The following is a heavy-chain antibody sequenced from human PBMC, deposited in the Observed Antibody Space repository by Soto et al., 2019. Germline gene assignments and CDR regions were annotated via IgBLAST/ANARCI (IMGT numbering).Heavy chain of an antibody. CDR1: GFNFSSYA. D-gene: IGHD3-9*01. Sequence: PGGSLRLSCAASGFNFSSYAMSWVRQAPGKGLEWVSAISGSGGSTYYADSVKGRFTISRDNSKNTLYLQMNSLRAEDTAVYYCAKDGYDILTGYYIRLDYWGQGTPVTVSS. V-gene: IGHV3-23*01. CDR2: ISGSGGST. J-gene: IGHJ4*02. CDR3: AKDGYDILTGYYIRLDY.